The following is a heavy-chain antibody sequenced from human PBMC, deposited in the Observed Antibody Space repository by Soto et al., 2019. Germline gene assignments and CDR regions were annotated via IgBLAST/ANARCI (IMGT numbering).Heavy chain of an antibody. V-gene: IGHV3-73*01. CDR2: IRSKANSYAT. J-gene: IGHJ4*02. Sequence: PVGSLRLSCAASGFTFSGSAMHWVRQASGKGLEWVGRIRSKANSYATAYAASVKGRFTISRDDSKNTAYLQMNSLKTEDTAVYYCASQEVEPPPYYFDQWGQGTLVTVSS. CDR1: GFTFSGSA. CDR3: ASQEVEPPPYYFDQ. D-gene: IGHD1-1*01.